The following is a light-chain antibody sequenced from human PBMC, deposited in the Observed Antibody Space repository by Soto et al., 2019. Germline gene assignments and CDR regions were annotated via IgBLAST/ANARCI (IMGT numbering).Light chain of an antibody. CDR3: QQTNSFPIT. J-gene: IGKJ5*01. CDR2: AAS. V-gene: IGKV1-12*01. Sequence: DIQMTQSPSSVSASVGDRVTITCRASQGIRRGLAWYQLKPGKAPKLLMNAASSLQSGVPSRFRGSGSGADFTLTISSLQPEDFGTYYWQQTNSFPITFGQGTRLEIK. CDR1: QGIRRG.